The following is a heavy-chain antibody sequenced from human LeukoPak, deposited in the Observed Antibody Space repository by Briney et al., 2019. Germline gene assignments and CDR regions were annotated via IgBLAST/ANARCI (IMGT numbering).Heavy chain of an antibody. CDR3: ARQSYYDSSGYPNENGDFDY. D-gene: IGHD3-22*01. CDR2: ISAYNGNT. Sequence: APVKVSCKASGYTFTSYGISWVRQAPGQGLDWMGWISAYNGNTNYAQKLQGRVTMTTDTSTSTAYMDLRSLRSDDTAVYYCARQSYYDSSGYPNENGDFDYWGQGTLVTVSS. J-gene: IGHJ4*02. V-gene: IGHV1-18*01. CDR1: GYTFTSYG.